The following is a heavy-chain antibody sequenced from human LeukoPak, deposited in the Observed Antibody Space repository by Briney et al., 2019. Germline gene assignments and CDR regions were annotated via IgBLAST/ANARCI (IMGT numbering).Heavy chain of an antibody. CDR3: ARYCSSTSCYQYFQH. V-gene: IGHV4-38-2*01. J-gene: IGHJ1*01. D-gene: IGHD2-2*01. CDR1: GYSISSGYY. CDR2: IYHSGST. Sequence: PETLSLTCAVSGYSISSGYYWGWIRQPPGKGLEWIGSIYHSGSTYYNPSLKSRVTISVDTSKNQFSLKLSSVTAADTAVYYCARYCSSTSCYQYFQHWGQGTLVTVSS.